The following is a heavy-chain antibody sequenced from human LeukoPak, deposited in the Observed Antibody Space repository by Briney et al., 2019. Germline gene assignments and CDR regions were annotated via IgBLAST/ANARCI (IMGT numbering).Heavy chain of an antibody. CDR2: ISYRGST. V-gene: IGHV4-31*11. CDR1: GDSISSVNYF. Sequence: SSETLSLTCAVSGDSISSVNYFWSSIRQHPGRGLEWFGYISYRGSTYYNPSLRSRVSISLDTSKNQLSLRLSSVTAADTAVYYCATRFPDFGDYVPYFDYWGQGTLVTVSS. J-gene: IGHJ4*02. D-gene: IGHD4-17*01. CDR3: ATRFPDFGDYVPYFDY.